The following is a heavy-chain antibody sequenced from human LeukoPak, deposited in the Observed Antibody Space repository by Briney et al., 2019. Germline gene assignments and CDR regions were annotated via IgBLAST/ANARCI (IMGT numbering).Heavy chain of an antibody. D-gene: IGHD3-3*01. CDR3: ARDGPDYDFWSGYFTE. J-gene: IGHJ4*02. V-gene: IGHV4-34*01. CDR1: GGSFSGYY. Sequence: PSETLSLTCAVYGGSFSGYYWSWIRQPPGKGLEWIGEINHSGSTNYNPSLKSRVTISVDTSKNQFSLKLSSVTAADTAVYYCARDGPDYDFWSGYFTEWGQGTLVTVSS. CDR2: INHSGST.